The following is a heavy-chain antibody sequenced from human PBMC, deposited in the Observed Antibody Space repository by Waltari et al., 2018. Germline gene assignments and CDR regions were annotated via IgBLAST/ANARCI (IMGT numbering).Heavy chain of an antibody. D-gene: IGHD5-12*01. J-gene: IGHJ6*04. CDR2: INHSGST. Sequence: QVQLHQWGAGLLKLSATLPLTSAAYVGPLSGTYWGWSRQPPGKGLGWIGEINHSGSTNYNPSLKSQGTISVYASKNQFSLKLSSVTAADTAVYFCARLMRATILGMDVWGKGTTVTISS. CDR1: VGPLSGTY. CDR3: ARLMRATILGMDV. V-gene: IGHV4-34*01.